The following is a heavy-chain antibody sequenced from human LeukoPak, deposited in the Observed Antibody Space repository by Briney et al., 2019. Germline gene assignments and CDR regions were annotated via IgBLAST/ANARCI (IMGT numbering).Heavy chain of an antibody. CDR2: IYYSGST. CDR3: STIGGGSGWYYFDY. J-gene: IGHJ4*02. D-gene: IGHD6-19*01. CDR1: GDSISSSDCY. Sequence: SETLSLTCTVSGDSISSSDCYWGWIRQPPGKGLEWIGSIYYSGSTYYNPSLKSRVTMSVDSSKNQFSLKLSSVTAADTAVYYCSTIGGGSGWYYFDYWGQGTLVTVSS. V-gene: IGHV4-39*01.